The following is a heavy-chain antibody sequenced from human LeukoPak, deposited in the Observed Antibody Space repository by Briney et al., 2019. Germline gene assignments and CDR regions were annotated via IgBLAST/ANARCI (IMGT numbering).Heavy chain of an antibody. V-gene: IGHV1-18*01. CDR1: GYTFTSCG. Sequence: ASVKVSCKASGYTFTSCGISWVRQAPGQGLEWMGWISAYNGNTNYAQKLQGRVTMTTDTSTSTAYMELRSLRSDDTAVYYCARDAKGLLLRYGSGSYDYWGQGTLVTVSS. CDR3: ARDAKGLLLRYGSGSYDY. J-gene: IGHJ4*02. CDR2: ISAYNGNT. D-gene: IGHD3-10*01.